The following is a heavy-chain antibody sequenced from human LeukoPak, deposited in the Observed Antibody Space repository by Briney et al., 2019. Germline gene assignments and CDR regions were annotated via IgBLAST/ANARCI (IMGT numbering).Heavy chain of an antibody. CDR2: ISIYNGNT. Sequence: ASVKVSCKASGYTFTSYYMHWVRQAPGQGLEWMGWISIYNGNTKYAQKFQGRITMTTDTSTSTTYMELRRLRFDDTAMYYCARGDGLYHNARDVGGQGPSVTVS. V-gene: IGHV1-18*04. CDR3: ARGDGLYHNARDV. CDR1: GYTFTSYY. J-gene: IGHJ6*02. D-gene: IGHD3-16*02.